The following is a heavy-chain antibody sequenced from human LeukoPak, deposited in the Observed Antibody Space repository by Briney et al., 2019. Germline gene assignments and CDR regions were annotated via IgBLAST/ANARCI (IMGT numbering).Heavy chain of an antibody. CDR3: AKDPSYLYRCSSTGCSDHFDY. Sequence: PGGSLRLSCAASGFTFSSYAMSWVRQAPGKGLEWVSAISGSGGSTYYADSVKGRFTISRDNSKNTLYLQMNSLRAEDTAVYYCAKDPSYLYRCSSTGCSDHFDYWGQGTLVTVSS. V-gene: IGHV3-23*01. D-gene: IGHD2-2*01. CDR1: GFTFSSYA. J-gene: IGHJ4*02. CDR2: ISGSGGST.